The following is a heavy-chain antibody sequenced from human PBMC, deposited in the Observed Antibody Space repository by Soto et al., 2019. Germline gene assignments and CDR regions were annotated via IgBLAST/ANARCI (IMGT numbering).Heavy chain of an antibody. D-gene: IGHD2-2*01. CDR3: ARDGGYCSSTSCYGKPDYFYYYMDG. CDR2: INPNSGGT. J-gene: IGHJ6*03. Sequence: ASVKVSCKASGYTFAGYYMHWVRQAPGQGLEWMGWINPNSGGTNYAQKFQGWVTMTRDTSISTAYMELSRLRSDDTAAYYCARDGGYCSSTSCYGKPDYFYYYMDGWGKGTTVTVAS. CDR1: GYTFAGYY. V-gene: IGHV1-2*04.